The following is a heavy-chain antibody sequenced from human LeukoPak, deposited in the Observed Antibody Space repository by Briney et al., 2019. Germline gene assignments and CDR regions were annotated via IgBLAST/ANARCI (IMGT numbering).Heavy chain of an antibody. CDR1: GGSMTSGNSY. CDR3: VRAGYSSGWSHFDY. CDR2: IYTSGST. D-gene: IGHD6-19*01. Sequence: SQTLSLTCTVSGGSMTSGNSYWSWIRQPAGKGLEWIGRIYTSGSTNYNPSLKSRVTISVVTSKNQFSLKLSSVTAADTAVYYCVRAGYSSGWSHFDYWGQGTLVTVSS. V-gene: IGHV4-61*02. J-gene: IGHJ4*02.